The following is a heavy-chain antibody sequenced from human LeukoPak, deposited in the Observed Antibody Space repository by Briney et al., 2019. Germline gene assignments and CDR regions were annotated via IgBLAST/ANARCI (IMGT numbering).Heavy chain of an antibody. V-gene: IGHV1-69*05. CDR1: GGTFSSYA. CDR2: IIPIFGTA. J-gene: IGHJ4*02. Sequence: SVKVSCKASGGTFSSYAISWVRQAPGQGLEWMGGIIPIFGTANYAQKFQGRVTMTRNTSISTAYMELSSLRSEDTAVYYCARGSGWTAGDYWGQGTLVTVSS. D-gene: IGHD6-19*01. CDR3: ARGSGWTAGDY.